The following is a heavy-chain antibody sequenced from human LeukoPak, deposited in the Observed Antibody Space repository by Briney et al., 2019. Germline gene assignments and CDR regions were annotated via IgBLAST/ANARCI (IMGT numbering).Heavy chain of an antibody. Sequence: GGSLRLSCAASGFTVSSNYMSWVRQAPGKGLEWVSVIYSGGSTYYADSVKGRFTISRDDSKNTLYLQMNSLRAEDTAVYYCAKEPPPDYDILTGYSRYGMDVWGQGTTVTVSS. J-gene: IGHJ6*02. D-gene: IGHD3-9*01. CDR2: IYSGGST. V-gene: IGHV3-66*01. CDR3: AKEPPPDYDILTGYSRYGMDV. CDR1: GFTVSSNY.